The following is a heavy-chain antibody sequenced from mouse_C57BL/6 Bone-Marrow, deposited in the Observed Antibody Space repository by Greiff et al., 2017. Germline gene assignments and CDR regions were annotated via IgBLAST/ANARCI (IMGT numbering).Heavy chain of an antibody. D-gene: IGHD2-1*01. CDR2: INPSTGGT. CDR3: ARSGQYGNYGDFDG. CDR1: GYSFTGYY. V-gene: IGHV1-42*01. J-gene: IGHJ1*03. Sequence: VQLKQSGPELVKPGASVKISCKASGYSFTGYYMNWVKQSPEKSLEWIGEINPSTGGTTYNQKFKAKATLTVDKSSSTAYMQLKSLTSEDSAVYYCARSGQYGNYGDFDGWGTGTTVTVSS.